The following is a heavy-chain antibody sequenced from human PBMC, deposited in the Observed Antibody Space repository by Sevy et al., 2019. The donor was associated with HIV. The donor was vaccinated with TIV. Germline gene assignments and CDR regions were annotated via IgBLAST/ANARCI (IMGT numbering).Heavy chain of an antibody. Sequence: GGSLRLSCAASGFTFSSYGMHWVRQAPGKGLEWVAFIRYDGSNKYYADSVKGRFTISRDNSKNTLYLQMNSLRAEDMAVYYCAKEDGGYCSGGSCYAADYFDYWGQGTLVTVSS. CDR3: AKEDGGYCSGGSCYAADYFDY. V-gene: IGHV3-30*02. J-gene: IGHJ4*02. CDR1: GFTFSSYG. CDR2: IRYDGSNK. D-gene: IGHD2-15*01.